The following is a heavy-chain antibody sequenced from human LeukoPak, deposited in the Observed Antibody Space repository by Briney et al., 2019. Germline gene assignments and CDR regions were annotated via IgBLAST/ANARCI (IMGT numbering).Heavy chain of an antibody. J-gene: IGHJ6*03. CDR1: GGSFSGYY. CDR2: INHSGST. D-gene: IGHD3-10*01. Sequence: SETLSLTCAVYGGSFSGYYWSWIRQPPGKGLEWIGEINHSGSTNYNPSLKSRVTISVDTSKNQFSLKLSSVTAADTAVYYCAKLTKNDSGSFRFGKKKRGYMDVWGKGTTVTISS. CDR3: AKLTKNDSGSFRFGKKKRGYMDV. V-gene: IGHV4-34*01.